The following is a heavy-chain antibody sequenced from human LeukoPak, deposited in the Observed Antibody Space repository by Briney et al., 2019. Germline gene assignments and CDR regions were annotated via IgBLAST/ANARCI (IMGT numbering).Heavy chain of an antibody. D-gene: IGHD3-9*01. CDR2: IYYSGST. V-gene: IGHV4-59*01. Sequence: PSETLSLTCTVSGGSISSYYWSWIRQPPGKGLEWIGYIYYSGSTIYNPSLKSRVTISVDTSKNQFSLKLSSVTAADTAVYYCARERGVVYDILTGYYKDAFDIWGQGTMVTVSS. CDR3: ARERGVVYDILTGYYKDAFDI. J-gene: IGHJ3*02. CDR1: GGSISSYY.